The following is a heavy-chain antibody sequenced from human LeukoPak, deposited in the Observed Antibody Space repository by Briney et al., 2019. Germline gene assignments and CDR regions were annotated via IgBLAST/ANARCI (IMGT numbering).Heavy chain of an antibody. CDR3: AKSGGVRGHYFDY. CDR2: IYYSGST. J-gene: IGHJ4*02. V-gene: IGHV4-39*07. Sequence: SETLSLTCTVSGGSISSSSYYWGWIRQPPGKGLEWIGTIYYSGSTYYTPSLKSRVTISVDTSKNQFSLKLNSVTAADTAVYYCAKSGGVRGHYFDYWGQGTLVTVSS. D-gene: IGHD3-10*01. CDR1: GGSISSSSYY.